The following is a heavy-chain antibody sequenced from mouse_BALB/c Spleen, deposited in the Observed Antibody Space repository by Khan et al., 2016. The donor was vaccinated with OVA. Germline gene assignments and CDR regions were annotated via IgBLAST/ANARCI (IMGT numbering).Heavy chain of an antibody. J-gene: IGHJ2*01. CDR2: INPHIGEA. CDR1: GYSFTGYF. CDR3: ERKNGSDFDY. Sequence: EVQLKESGPELVKPGASVKISCTASGYSFTGYFMNWVMQSHGKSLEWIGRINPHIGEAFYNQKFKGKATLTVDESSSTAHMELRSLASEASAISNCERKNGSDFDYWGQGTTLTVSS. D-gene: IGHD1-1*01. V-gene: IGHV1-20*02.